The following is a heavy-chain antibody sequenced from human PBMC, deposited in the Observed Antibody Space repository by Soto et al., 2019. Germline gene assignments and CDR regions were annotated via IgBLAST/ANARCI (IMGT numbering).Heavy chain of an antibody. D-gene: IGHD6-19*01. Sequence: QVQLQQWGAGLLKPSETLSLTCAVYGGSFSGYYWSWIRQPPGKGLEWIGEINHSGSTNYNPSLKSRVTISVDTFKNQFSLKLSSVTAADTAVYYRARRWGAGTPDYWGQGTLVTVSS. CDR1: GGSFSGYY. J-gene: IGHJ4*02. CDR3: ARRWGAGTPDY. V-gene: IGHV4-34*01. CDR2: INHSGST.